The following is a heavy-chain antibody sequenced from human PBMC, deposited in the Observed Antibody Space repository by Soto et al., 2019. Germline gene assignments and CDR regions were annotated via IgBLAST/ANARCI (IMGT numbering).Heavy chain of an antibody. CDR3: ARGGVSTRTFAY. V-gene: IGHV5-51*01. D-gene: IGHD3-3*01. Sequence: GESLKISCKVSGYNFAGYWIAWLRQMPGKGLELMGIIYPSDSDTRYRPSFQGQVTISADKSISSAYLQWSSLRASDTAMYYCARGGVSTRTFAYGAQGTPVPVS. CDR2: IYPSDSDT. CDR1: GYNFAGYW. J-gene: IGHJ4*02.